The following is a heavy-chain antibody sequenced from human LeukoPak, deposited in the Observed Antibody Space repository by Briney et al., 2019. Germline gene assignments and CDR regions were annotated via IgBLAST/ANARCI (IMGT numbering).Heavy chain of an antibody. CDR1: GFTFSSYW. V-gene: IGHV3-7*01. CDR2: IKQDGSEK. Sequence: PGGSLRLSCAASGFTFSSYWMSWVRQAPGKGLEWLANIKQDGSEKYYVDSVKGRFTISRDNAKNSLYLQMNSLRAEDTAVYYCARAEVMRGPRNGMDVWGQGTTVTVSS. D-gene: IGHD3-16*01. J-gene: IGHJ6*02. CDR3: ARAEVMRGPRNGMDV.